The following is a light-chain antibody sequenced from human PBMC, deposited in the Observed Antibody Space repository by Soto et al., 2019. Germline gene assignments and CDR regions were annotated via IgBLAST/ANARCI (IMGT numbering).Light chain of an antibody. CDR3: QQYNNWPPIT. Sequence: EIAMTQSPATLSVSPGGRATLSCRASQSVSSDLAWYQLKPGQTPRLLIYDTSTRATGVPTRFSGSRSGAEFTLTINSLQSEDFAVYYCQQYNNWPPITFGQGTRLEI. J-gene: IGKJ5*01. CDR2: DTS. CDR1: QSVSSD. V-gene: IGKV3-15*01.